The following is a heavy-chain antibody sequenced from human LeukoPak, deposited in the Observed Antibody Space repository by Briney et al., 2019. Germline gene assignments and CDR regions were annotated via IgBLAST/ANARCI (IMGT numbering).Heavy chain of an antibody. D-gene: IGHD2-2*01. CDR3: ARRTLGYCSSTSCFLYGMDV. CDR1: GFTFSTYS. Sequence: PGGSLRLSCAASGFTFSTYSMNWVRQAPGKGLEWVSYISSSSSTIYYADSVKGRFTISRDNAENSLYLQMNSLRAEDTAVYYCARRTLGYCSSTSCFLYGMDVWGQGTTVTVSS. J-gene: IGHJ6*02. V-gene: IGHV3-48*04. CDR2: ISSSSSTI.